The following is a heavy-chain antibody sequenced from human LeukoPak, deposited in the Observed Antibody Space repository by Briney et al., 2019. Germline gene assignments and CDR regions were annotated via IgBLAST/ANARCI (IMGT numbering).Heavy chain of an antibody. CDR3: ARVGLEYQLLFFQESWFXP. V-gene: IGHV1-8*03. J-gene: IGHJ5*02. Sequence: GSVKLSCEASRYTFTSYDTNGVPQATGQGGEWMGWMNPNSVTKGYAQKSQGRVTITRNTSISTAYMELSSLRSEDTAVYYCARVGLEYQLLFFQESWFXPWGQGTLVTVSS. CDR2: MNPNSVTK. D-gene: IGHD2-2*01. CDR1: RYTFTSYD.